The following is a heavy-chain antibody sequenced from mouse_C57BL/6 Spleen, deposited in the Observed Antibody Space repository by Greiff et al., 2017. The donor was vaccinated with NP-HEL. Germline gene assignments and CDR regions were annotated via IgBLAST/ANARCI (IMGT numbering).Heavy chain of an antibody. D-gene: IGHD2-14*01. CDR3: ARLLLEDYFDY. Sequence: QVQLQQPGAELVRPGSSVKLSCKASGYTFTSSWMDWVKQRPGQGLEWIGNIYPSDSETHYNQKFKDKATLTVDKSSSTAYMQLSSLTSEDSAVYYCARLLLEDYFDYWGQGTTLTVSS. V-gene: IGHV1-61*01. CDR1: GYTFTSSW. J-gene: IGHJ2*01. CDR2: IYPSDSET.